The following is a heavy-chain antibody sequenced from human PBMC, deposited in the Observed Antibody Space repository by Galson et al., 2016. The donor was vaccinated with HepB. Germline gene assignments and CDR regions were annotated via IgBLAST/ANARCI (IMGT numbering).Heavy chain of an antibody. J-gene: IGHJ5*01. D-gene: IGHD5-12*01. Sequence: SLRLSCAASGFALSSFNMNWVRQTPGKGLEWISYISSSRNTIDYADSVMGRFTISRDDAKNSLYLQMNNLSVGDTAIYHCAQEVGWLRFAFGSWGQGTLVTVSS. CDR1: GFALSSFN. CDR2: ISSSRNTI. V-gene: IGHV3-48*01. CDR3: AQEVGWLRFAFGS.